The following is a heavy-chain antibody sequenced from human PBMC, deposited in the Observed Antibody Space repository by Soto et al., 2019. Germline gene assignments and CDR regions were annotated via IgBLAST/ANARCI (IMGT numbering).Heavy chain of an antibody. Sequence: EASVKVSCKASGYTFTSYYMHWVRQAPGKGLEWMGGFDPEDGETIYAQKFQGRVTMTEDTSTDTAYMELSSLRSEDTAVYYCATGAIAAGWFDPWGQGTLVTVSS. CDR2: FDPEDGET. CDR1: GYTFTSYY. J-gene: IGHJ5*02. V-gene: IGHV1-24*01. D-gene: IGHD6-13*01. CDR3: ATGAIAAGWFDP.